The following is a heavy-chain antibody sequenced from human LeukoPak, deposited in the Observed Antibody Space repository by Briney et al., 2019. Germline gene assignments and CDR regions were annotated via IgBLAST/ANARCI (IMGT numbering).Heavy chain of an antibody. V-gene: IGHV3-33*01. D-gene: IGHD5-12*01. CDR2: IWYDGRHE. Sequence: GESLNLSCAASGFDFSRYGMHWVRQAPGKGLEWVAVIWYDGRHEYYGDPVKGRFTISRDNSKNMLYLQMNSLRAEDTAVYFCLRAIYSPIYFDSWGQGTLDTVSS. CDR3: LRAIYSPIYFDS. J-gene: IGHJ4*02. CDR1: GFDFSRYG.